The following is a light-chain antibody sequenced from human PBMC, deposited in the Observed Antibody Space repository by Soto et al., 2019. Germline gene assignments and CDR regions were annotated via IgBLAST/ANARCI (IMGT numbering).Light chain of an antibody. CDR3: QSYDSSLSGWV. Sequence: QSVLTQPPSVSGAPGQRVTISCTGSSSNIGAGYDVHWYQQLPGTAPKLLIYGNSNRPSGVPDRFSGSKSDTSASLAITGLQAEDEADYYCQSYDSSLSGWVFGGGTKLTAL. CDR2: GNS. CDR1: SSNIGAGYD. J-gene: IGLJ3*02. V-gene: IGLV1-40*01.